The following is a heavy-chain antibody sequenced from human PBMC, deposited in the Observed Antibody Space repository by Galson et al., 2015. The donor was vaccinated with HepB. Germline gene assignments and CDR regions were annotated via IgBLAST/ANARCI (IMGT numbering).Heavy chain of an antibody. V-gene: IGHV1-2*06. CDR2: INPNSGGT. CDR3: ARDSGLDYSKPTA. J-gene: IGHJ5*02. CDR1: GYTFTGYY. Sequence: SCKASGYTFTGYYMHWVRQAPGQGLEWMGRINPNSGGTNYAQKFQGRVTMTRDTSISTAYMELSRLRSDDTAVYYCARDSGLDYSKPTAWGQGTLVTVSS. D-gene: IGHD4-11*01.